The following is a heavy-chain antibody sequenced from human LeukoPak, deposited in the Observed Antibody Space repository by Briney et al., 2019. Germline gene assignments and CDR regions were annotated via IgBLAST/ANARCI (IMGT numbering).Heavy chain of an antibody. J-gene: IGHJ4*02. V-gene: IGHV3-23*01. CDR3: AKHGASSGSYRMDY. D-gene: IGHD1-26*01. Sequence: GGSLRLSCATSGFTFSSYAMSWVRQAPGKGLEWVSAITGSGGSTYYGDPVKGRFTISRDNSKSTLYLQVNSLRAEDTAVYYCAKHGASSGSYRMDYWGQGTLVTVSS. CDR2: ITGSGGST. CDR1: GFTFSSYA.